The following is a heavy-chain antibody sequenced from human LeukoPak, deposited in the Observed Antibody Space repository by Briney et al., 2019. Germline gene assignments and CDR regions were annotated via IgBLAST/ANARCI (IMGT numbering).Heavy chain of an antibody. CDR3: ASYLYWRSDLGY. V-gene: IGHV3-7*01. D-gene: IGHD2-8*02. J-gene: IGHJ4*02. CDR1: GFTFKTYS. Sequence: GGSLRLSCAASGFTFKTYSMNWVRQAPGKGLEWVANIKPDGSEKYYVDSVKGRFTISRDNAKNSLYLQMNSLRVEDTAVYYCASYLYWRSDLGYWGQGTLVTVSS. CDR2: IKPDGSEK.